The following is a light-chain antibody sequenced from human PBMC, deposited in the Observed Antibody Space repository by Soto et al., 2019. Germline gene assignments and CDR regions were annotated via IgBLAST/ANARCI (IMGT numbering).Light chain of an antibody. Sequence: EIVLTQSPATLSLSPGDRATLSCRASQRVSSYLAWYQQKPGQAPRLLIYDASNRAAGIPARFSGSGSGTDFTLTIISLEPEDFAVYYCQQRSNWPSTFGGGTKLEIK. J-gene: IGKJ4*01. V-gene: IGKV3-11*01. CDR3: QQRSNWPST. CDR1: QRVSSY. CDR2: DAS.